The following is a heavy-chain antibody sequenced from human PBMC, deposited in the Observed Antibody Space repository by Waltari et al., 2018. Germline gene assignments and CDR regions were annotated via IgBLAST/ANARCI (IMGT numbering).Heavy chain of an antibody. D-gene: IGHD2-8*02. CDR2: SYLTGTT. V-gene: IGHV4-38-2*02. Sequence: QVQLQESGPGLVKPSETLSHTCTVSGYSLTSGYFWGWIRQPTGKGLEWIGSSYLTGTTYYNPSLEMRGTISVDTSMNQFSLKLRSVTVADTAVYYCARHPLDCPGGVCNLFWFESWGQGTLVTVSS. CDR3: ARHPLDCPGGVCNLFWFES. J-gene: IGHJ5*01. CDR1: GYSLTSGYF.